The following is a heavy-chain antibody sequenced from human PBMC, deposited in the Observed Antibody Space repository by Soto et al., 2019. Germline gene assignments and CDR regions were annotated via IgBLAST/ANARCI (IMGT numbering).Heavy chain of an antibody. J-gene: IGHJ6*02. V-gene: IGHV4-39*01. Sequence: PSETLSLTCTVSGGSISSNSYYWDWIRQPPGKGLEWIGSMYYSGATYHNPSLQSRVTISLVTSKNQFSLHLSSVTASDTAVYYCARAVYRTTANCWDDFHHYNIDVWGQGTAVTVSS. CDR1: GGSISSNSYY. CDR2: MYYSGAT. CDR3: ARAVYRTTANCWDDFHHYNIDV. D-gene: IGHD1-1*01.